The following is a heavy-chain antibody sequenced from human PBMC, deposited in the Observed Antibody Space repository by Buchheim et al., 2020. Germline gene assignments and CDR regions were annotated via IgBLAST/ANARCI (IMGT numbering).Heavy chain of an antibody. CDR1: GFTFSSYG. Sequence: QVQLVESGGGVVQPGRSLRLSCAASGFTFSSYGMHWVRQAPGKGLEWVAVIWYDGSNKYYADSVKGRFTISRANSKTTLYLQMNSLRAEDTAVYYCARSDSSGYSSLNYWGQGTL. CDR2: IWYDGSNK. CDR3: ARSDSSGYSSLNY. V-gene: IGHV3-33*01. D-gene: IGHD3-22*01. J-gene: IGHJ4*02.